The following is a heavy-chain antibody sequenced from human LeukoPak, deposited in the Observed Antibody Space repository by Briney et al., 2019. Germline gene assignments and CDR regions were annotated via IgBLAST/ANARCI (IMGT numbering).Heavy chain of an antibody. CDR2: IYYSGST. J-gene: IGHJ3*02. V-gene: IGHV4-39*07. Sequence: PSETLSLTCTVSGGSISSSSYYWGWVRQPPGKGLEWIGSIYYSGSTYYNPSLKSRVTISVDTSKNQFSLKLSSVTAAGTAVYYCASWGASYCGGDCYSGAFDIWGQGTMVTVSS. CDR3: ASWGASYCGGDCYSGAFDI. D-gene: IGHD2-21*02. CDR1: GGSISSSSYY.